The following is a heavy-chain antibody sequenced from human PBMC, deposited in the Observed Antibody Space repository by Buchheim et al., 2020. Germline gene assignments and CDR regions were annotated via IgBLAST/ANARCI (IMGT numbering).Heavy chain of an antibody. CDR1: GFTFSSYS. D-gene: IGHD6-19*01. Sequence: EVQLVESGGGLVKPGGSLRLSCAASGFTFSSYSMNWVRQAPGKGLEWVSSISSSSSYIYYADSVKGRFTISRATAKNSLFPQMNSLRAEDTAVYYCARDSSGWNSNFDYWGQGTL. J-gene: IGHJ4*02. CDR3: ARDSSGWNSNFDY. V-gene: IGHV3-21*01. CDR2: ISSSSSYI.